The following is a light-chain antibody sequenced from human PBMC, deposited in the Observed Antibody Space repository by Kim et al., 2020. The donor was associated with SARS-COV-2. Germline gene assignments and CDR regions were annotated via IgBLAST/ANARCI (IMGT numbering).Light chain of an antibody. J-gene: IGKJ1*01. CDR2: GAS. Sequence: IQMTQSPSSLSASVGDRVTITCRASRSIRSYLSWFQQKPGKAPKLLIYGASSLQSGVPSRFSGSGSGTDFTLTISSLQPEDFATYYCQQSDNTRTFGQGTKVDIK. V-gene: IGKV1-39*01. CDR1: RSIRSY. CDR3: QQSDNTRT.